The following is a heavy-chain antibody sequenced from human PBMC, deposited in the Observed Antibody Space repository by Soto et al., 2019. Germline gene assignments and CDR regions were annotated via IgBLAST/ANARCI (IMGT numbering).Heavy chain of an antibody. CDR1: GFTFSIYA. D-gene: IGHD3-22*01. J-gene: IGHJ4*02. V-gene: IGHV3-23*01. CDR3: AKAPKPYYYDSSGLDY. Sequence: GGSLRLSCAASGFTFSIYAMSWVRQALGKGLEWVSAISGSGGSTYYADSVKGRFTISRDNSKNTLYLQMNSLRAEDTAVYYCAKAPKPYYYDSSGLDYWVQGTLVTVSS. CDR2: ISGSGGST.